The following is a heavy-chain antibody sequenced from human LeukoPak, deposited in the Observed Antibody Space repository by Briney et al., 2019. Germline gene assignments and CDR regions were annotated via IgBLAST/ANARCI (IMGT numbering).Heavy chain of an antibody. CDR1: GFTFSSYA. J-gene: IGHJ4*02. D-gene: IGHD2-21*02. V-gene: IGHV3-21*01. Sequence: GGSLRLSCAASGFTFSSYAMSWVRQAPGKGLEWVSSISSSSSYIYYADSVKGRFAISRDNAKNSLYLQMNSLRAEDTAVYYCARASYCGGDCYPKYYFDNWGQGTLVTVSS. CDR2: ISSSSSYI. CDR3: ARASYCGGDCYPKYYFDN.